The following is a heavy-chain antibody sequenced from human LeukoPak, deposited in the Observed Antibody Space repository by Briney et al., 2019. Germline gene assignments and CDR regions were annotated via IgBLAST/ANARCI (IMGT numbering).Heavy chain of an antibody. CDR3: AGDTGILALDP. CDR2: ISYDGSNK. V-gene: IGHV3-30-3*01. J-gene: IGHJ5*02. D-gene: IGHD1-26*01. CDR1: GFTFSSYA. Sequence: PGGSLRLSCAASGFTFSSYAMHWVRQAPGKGLEWVAVISYDGSNKYYADSVKGRFTISRDNSKNTLYLQMNSLRAEDTAVYYCAGDTGILALDPWGQGTLVTVSS.